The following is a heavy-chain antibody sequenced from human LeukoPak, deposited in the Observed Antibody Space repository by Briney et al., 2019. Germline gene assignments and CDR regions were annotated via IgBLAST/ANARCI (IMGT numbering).Heavy chain of an antibody. Sequence: HPGGSLRLSCAASGFTFSSYGMHWVRQAPGKGLEWVAHIKQDGSETHYVDSVKGRFTISRDNAKNSLYLQMNSLRAEDTAVYYCVRVGIYSTSRYWFDYWGQGTLVTVSS. CDR2: IKQDGSET. CDR3: VRVGIYSTSRYWFDY. J-gene: IGHJ4*02. V-gene: IGHV3-7*03. CDR1: GFTFSSYG. D-gene: IGHD2-2*01.